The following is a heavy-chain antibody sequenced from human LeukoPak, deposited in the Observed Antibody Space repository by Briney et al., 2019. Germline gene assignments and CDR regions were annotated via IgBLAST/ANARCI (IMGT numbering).Heavy chain of an antibody. CDR3: ARGIGYCSSTSCYTDY. D-gene: IGHD2-2*02. J-gene: IGHJ4*02. V-gene: IGHV1-8*01. Sequence: GASVKVSCKASGYTFTSCDINWVRQATGQGLEWMGWMNPNSGNTGYAQKFQGRVTMTRNTSISTAYMELSSLRSEDTAVYYCARGIGYCSSTSCYTDYWGQGTLVTVSS. CDR2: MNPNSGNT. CDR1: GYTFTSCD.